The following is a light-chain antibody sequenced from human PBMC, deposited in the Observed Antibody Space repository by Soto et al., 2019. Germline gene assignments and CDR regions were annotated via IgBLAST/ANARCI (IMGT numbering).Light chain of an antibody. CDR2: DAS. CDR3: QQYETFSGT. Sequence: DIQMTQSPSTLAASVAHRLTITCPASQSVSGWLAWYQQKPGETPKLLIYDASALPRGVPSRFSGSGSGTKFTLTIASLQPDDFATYYCQQYETFSGTFGPGTKVDIK. V-gene: IGKV1-5*01. CDR1: QSVSGW. J-gene: IGKJ1*01.